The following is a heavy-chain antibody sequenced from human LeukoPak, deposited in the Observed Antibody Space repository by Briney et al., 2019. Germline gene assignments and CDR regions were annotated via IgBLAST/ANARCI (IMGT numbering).Heavy chain of an antibody. Sequence: GGSLRLSCAASGFTFSSYAMSWVRQAPGKGLEWVSAISGSGGSTYYADSVKGRFTISRDNSKNTLYLQMNSLRAEDTAVYYCAKRGYCSSISCYRRGDAFDIWGQGTMVTVSS. CDR1: GFTFSSYA. V-gene: IGHV3-23*01. J-gene: IGHJ3*02. CDR3: AKRGYCSSISCYRRGDAFDI. CDR2: ISGSGGST. D-gene: IGHD2-2*01.